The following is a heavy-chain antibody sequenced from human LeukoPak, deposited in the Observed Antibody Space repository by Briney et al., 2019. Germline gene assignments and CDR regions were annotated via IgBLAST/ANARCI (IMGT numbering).Heavy chain of an antibody. J-gene: IGHJ4*02. CDR3: AREGYSSSWYYFDY. Sequence: SETLSLTCTVSGGSISSYYWSWIRQPPGKGLEWIGYVYYSGSTNYNPSLKSRLTISVDTSKNQFSLKLNSVTAADTAVYYCAREGYSSSWYYFDYWGQGTLVTVSS. V-gene: IGHV4-59*01. D-gene: IGHD6-13*01. CDR2: VYYSGST. CDR1: GGSISSYY.